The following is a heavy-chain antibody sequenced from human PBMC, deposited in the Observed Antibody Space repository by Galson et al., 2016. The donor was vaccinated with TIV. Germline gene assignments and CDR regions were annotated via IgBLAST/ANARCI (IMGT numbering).Heavy chain of an antibody. CDR1: GFTFDAYA. CDR2: VSGSGLST. V-gene: IGHV3-23*01. J-gene: IGHJ4*02. D-gene: IGHD2/OR15-2a*01. CDR3: AKETVKGPQGGVFHH. Sequence: SLRLSCAASGFTFDAYAMHWVRQAPGKGLEWVSSVSGSGLSTYYADSVKGRFTISRHTSKNMVYLQMNSLRAEDTAIYYCAKETVKGPQGGVFHHWGQGTLATVSS.